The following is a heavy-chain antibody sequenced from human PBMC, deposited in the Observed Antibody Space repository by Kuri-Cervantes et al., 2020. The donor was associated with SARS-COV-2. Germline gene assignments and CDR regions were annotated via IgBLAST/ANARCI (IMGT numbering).Heavy chain of an antibody. CDR2: IGTAGDT. Sequence: GGFLRPSCAASGFTFSSYDMHWVRQATGKGLEWVSAIGTAGDTYYPGSVKGRFTISRENAKNSLYLQMNSLRAGDTAVYYCARGYYDSSGYPLGWYFDLWGRGTLVTVSS. V-gene: IGHV3-13*04. CDR3: ARGYYDSSGYPLGWYFDL. J-gene: IGHJ2*01. D-gene: IGHD3-22*01. CDR1: GFTFSSYD.